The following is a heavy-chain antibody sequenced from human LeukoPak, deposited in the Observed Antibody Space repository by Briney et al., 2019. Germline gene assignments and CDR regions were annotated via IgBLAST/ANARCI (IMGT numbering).Heavy chain of an antibody. CDR3: ARVGELTFDY. D-gene: IGHD3-10*01. Sequence: SETLSLTCTVSGGSISSGGYYWSWIRQHPGKGLEWIGYIYYSGSTYYNPSPKSRVTISVDTSKNQFSLKLSSVTAADTAVYYCARVGELTFDYWGQGTLVTVSS. CDR2: IYYSGST. V-gene: IGHV4-31*03. CDR1: GGSISSGGYY. J-gene: IGHJ4*02.